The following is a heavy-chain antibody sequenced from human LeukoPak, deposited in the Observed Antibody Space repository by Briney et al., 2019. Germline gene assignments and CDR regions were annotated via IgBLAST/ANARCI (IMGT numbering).Heavy chain of an antibody. V-gene: IGHV4-4*07. Sequence: SETLSLTCTVSGGPISSHYWNWIRQPAGKRLEWIGRVYSRGSTNYNPSLKSRVTVSVDNSKNQFSLKLSSVTVADTAVYYCARSYNDYNWFDPWGQGILVTVSA. CDR2: VYSRGST. D-gene: IGHD3-16*01. CDR3: ARSYNDYNWFDP. J-gene: IGHJ5*02. CDR1: GGPISSHY.